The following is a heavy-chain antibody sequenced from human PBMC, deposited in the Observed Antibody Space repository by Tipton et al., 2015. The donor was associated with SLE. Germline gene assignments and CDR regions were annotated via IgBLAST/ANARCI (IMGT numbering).Heavy chain of an antibody. V-gene: IGHV4-59*01. CDR1: GGSINNYY. Sequence: TLSLTCSVSGGSINNYYWNWIRQPPGKGLEWIGYAYYTGSTNYNPSLKSRVTISVDTSRNQFSLRLSSVTAADTAVYYCARDPSDTGWPEYSFDYWGQGTLATVSS. J-gene: IGHJ4*02. CDR2: AYYTGST. CDR3: ARDPSDTGWPEYSFDY. D-gene: IGHD6-19*01.